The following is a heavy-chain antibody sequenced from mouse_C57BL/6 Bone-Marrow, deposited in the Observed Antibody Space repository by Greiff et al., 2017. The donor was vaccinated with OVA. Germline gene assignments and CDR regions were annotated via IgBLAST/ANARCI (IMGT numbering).Heavy chain of an antibody. V-gene: IGHV1-81*01. CDR2: IYPRSGNT. CDR1: GYTFTSYG. D-gene: IGHD2-4*01. J-gene: IGHJ3*01. CDR3: ASPIFYDYVPCAY. Sequence: QVQLQQSGAELARPGASVKLSCKASGYTFTSYGISWVKQRTGQGLEWIGEIYPRSGNTYYNEKFKGKATLTADKSSSTAYMELRSLTSEDSAVYFCASPIFYDYVPCAYWGQGTLVTVSA.